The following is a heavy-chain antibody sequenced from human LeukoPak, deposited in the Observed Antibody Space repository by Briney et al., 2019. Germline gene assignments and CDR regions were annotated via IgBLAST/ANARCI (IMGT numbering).Heavy chain of an antibody. V-gene: IGHV1-69*02. J-gene: IGHJ3*02. CDR1: GGTFSSYT. D-gene: IGHD6-6*01. CDR3: ARAIAATRRGAFDI. CDR2: IIPILGIA. Sequence: SSVKVSCKASGGTFSSYTISWVRQAPGQGLEWMGRIIPILGIANYAQKFQGRVTITADKSTSTAYMELSSLRSEDTAVDYCARAIAATRRGAFDIWGQGTMVTVSS.